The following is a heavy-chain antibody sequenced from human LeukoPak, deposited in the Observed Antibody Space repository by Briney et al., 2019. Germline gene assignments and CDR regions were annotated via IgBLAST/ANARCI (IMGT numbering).Heavy chain of an antibody. V-gene: IGHV3-9*01. CDR1: GFTFDDYA. CDR3: AKDNAAGPEYWYFDL. Sequence: PGRSLRLSCSASGFTFDDYARHWVRQGPGKGLEGVSGISWNSGSIAYADSVKGRFTISRDDAKNSLYLEITSLRAEDTPLYSCAKDNAAGPEYWYFDLWGRGTLVTVSS. J-gene: IGHJ2*01. D-gene: IGHD6-13*01. CDR2: ISWNSGSI.